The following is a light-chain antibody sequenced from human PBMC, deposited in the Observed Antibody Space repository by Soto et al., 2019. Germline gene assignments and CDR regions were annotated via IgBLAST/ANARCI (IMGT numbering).Light chain of an antibody. Sequence: QLTQSPSSLSASVGDRVTITCRASQSISNSLNWYQQKPGKAPNLLIYGTSDLQSGVPSRFSGSGSGTEFTLTISSLQRDDFATYYCQQSHSSSWTFGQGTKVEIK. V-gene: IGKV1-39*01. J-gene: IGKJ1*01. CDR2: GTS. CDR1: QSISNS. CDR3: QQSHSSSWT.